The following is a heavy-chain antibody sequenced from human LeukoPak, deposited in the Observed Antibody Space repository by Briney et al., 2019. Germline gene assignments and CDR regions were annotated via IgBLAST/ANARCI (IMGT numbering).Heavy chain of an antibody. J-gene: IGHJ4*02. Sequence: ASVKVSCKASGYTFTSYGISWVRQAPGQGLEWMGWISAYNGNTNYAQKLQGRVTMTTDTSTSTAYMELRSLRSDDTAVYYCARHHYCSGGSCYPTTVDYWGQGTLVTVSS. CDR2: ISAYNGNT. CDR3: ARHHYCSGGSCYPTTVDY. CDR1: GYTFTSYG. D-gene: IGHD2-15*01. V-gene: IGHV1-18*01.